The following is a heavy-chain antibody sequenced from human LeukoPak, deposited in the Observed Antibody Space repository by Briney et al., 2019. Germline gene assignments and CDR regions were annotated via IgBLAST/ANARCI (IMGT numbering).Heavy chain of an antibody. CDR3: ARDEAAAGISDYYYYYMDV. CDR2: INPNSGGT. J-gene: IGHJ6*03. Sequence: ASVKVSCKASGFTFIGYYIHWVRQAPGQGLEWMGWINPNSGGTNYAQKFQGRVTMTRDTSISTAYMELSRLRSDDTAVYYCARDEAAAGISDYYYYYMDVWGKGTTVTISS. D-gene: IGHD6-13*01. V-gene: IGHV1-2*02. CDR1: GFTFIGYY.